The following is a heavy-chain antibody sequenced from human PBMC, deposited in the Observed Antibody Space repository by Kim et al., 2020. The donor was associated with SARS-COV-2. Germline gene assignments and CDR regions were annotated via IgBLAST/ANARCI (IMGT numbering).Heavy chain of an antibody. CDR1: GYTLTELS. V-gene: IGHV1-24*01. CDR3: ATDPPVRQGSGSLPPYYYGMDV. CDR2: FDPEDGET. Sequence: ASVKVSCKVSGYTLTELSMHWVRQAPGKGLEWMGGFDPEDGETIYAQKFQGRVTMTEDTSTDTAYMELSSLRSEDTAVYYCATDPPVRQGSGSLPPYYYGMDVWGQGTTVTVSS. D-gene: IGHD3-10*01. J-gene: IGHJ6*02.